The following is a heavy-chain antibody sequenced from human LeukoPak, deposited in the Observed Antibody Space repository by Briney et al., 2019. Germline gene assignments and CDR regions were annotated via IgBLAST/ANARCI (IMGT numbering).Heavy chain of an antibody. J-gene: IGHJ2*01. D-gene: IGHD7-27*01. Sequence: PGGPLRLSCAASGFTISSNYLSWVRQAPGKGLVWISAVHSGGHTFYADSVRGRFTISRDISKNTLYLQMNDLGAEDTALYYCVRGLSGVSSWYFDLWGRGTLVSVSS. CDR1: GFTISSNY. CDR3: VRGLSGVSSWYFDL. CDR2: VHSGGHT. V-gene: IGHV3-53*01.